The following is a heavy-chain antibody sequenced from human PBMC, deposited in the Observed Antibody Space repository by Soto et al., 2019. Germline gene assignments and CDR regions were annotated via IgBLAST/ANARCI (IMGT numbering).Heavy chain of an antibody. J-gene: IGHJ4*02. V-gene: IGHV1-46*01. D-gene: IGHD2-21*01. CDR2: INPSGPTT. CDR3: ARRGCFRSSCYLND. CDR1: GYTFTSYY. Sequence: QVSLVQSGAEVKKPGASVKVSCKASGYTFTSYYVHWVRQAPGQGLEWVGIINPSGPTTTDAQNFQGRVAMTRDTSTSTVYVEVSSLRSEDTAVSYCARRGCFRSSCYLNDWGQGTLVTVSS.